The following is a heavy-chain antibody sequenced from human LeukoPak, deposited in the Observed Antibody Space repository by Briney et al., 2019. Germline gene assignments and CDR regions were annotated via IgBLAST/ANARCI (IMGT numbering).Heavy chain of an antibody. J-gene: IGHJ4*02. CDR1: GFTFSSYS. D-gene: IGHD1-7*01. V-gene: IGHV3-23*01. CDR3: AKDKLRNLAPEYYFDY. Sequence: GGSLRLSCAASGFTFSSYSMNWVRQAPGKGLEWVSAISGSGGSTYYGDSVKGRFTISRDNSKNTLYLQMNSLRAEDTAVYYCAKDKLRNLAPEYYFDYWGQGTLVTVSS. CDR2: ISGSGGST.